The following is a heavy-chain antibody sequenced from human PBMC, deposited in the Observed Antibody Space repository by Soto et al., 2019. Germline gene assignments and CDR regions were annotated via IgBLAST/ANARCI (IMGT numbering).Heavy chain of an antibody. V-gene: IGHV3-33*08. CDR3: ARDSGAMVRGVIIFDRWTLDY. CDR2: IWYDGSNK. CDR1: GFTFSSYG. D-gene: IGHD3-10*01. J-gene: IGHJ4*02. Sequence: LRLSCAASGFTFSSYGMHWVRQAPGKGLEWVAVIWYDGSNKYYADSVKGRFTISRDNSKNTLYLQMNSLRAEDTAVYYCARDSGAMVRGVIIFDRWTLDYWGQGTLVTVSS.